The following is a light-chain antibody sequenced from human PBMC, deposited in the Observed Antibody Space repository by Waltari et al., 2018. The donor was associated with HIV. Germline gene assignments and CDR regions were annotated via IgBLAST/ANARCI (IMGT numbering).Light chain of an antibody. Sequence: QTVVTQEPSFSVSPGGTVTLTCGLSSGSLSASYCPSWYQQTPGQAPRTLIYSTNTRSSGVPDRFSGSILGNKAALTITGAQADDESVYYCSLYMGGGIWVFGGGTKLTVL. CDR3: SLYMGGGIWV. CDR2: STN. V-gene: IGLV8-61*01. CDR1: SGSLSASYC. J-gene: IGLJ3*02.